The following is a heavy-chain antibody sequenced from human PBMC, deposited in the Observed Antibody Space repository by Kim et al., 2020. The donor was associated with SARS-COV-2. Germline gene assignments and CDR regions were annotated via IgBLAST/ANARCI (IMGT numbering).Heavy chain of an antibody. D-gene: IGHD6-19*01. V-gene: IGHV1-24*01. CDR3: ATDIEGPAQYSRGFFIGY. CDR1: GYTLTELS. J-gene: IGHJ4*02. CDR2: FDPEDGET. Sequence: ASVKVSCKVSGYTLTELSMHWVRQAPGKGLEWMGGFDPEDGETIYAQKFQGRVTMTEDTSTDTAYMELSSLRSEDTAVYYCATDIEGPAQYSRGFFIGYWGQGTLVTVSS.